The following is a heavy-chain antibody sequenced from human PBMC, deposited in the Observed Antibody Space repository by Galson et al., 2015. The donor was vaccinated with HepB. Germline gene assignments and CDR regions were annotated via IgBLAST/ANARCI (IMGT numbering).Heavy chain of an antibody. V-gene: IGHV1-18*01. D-gene: IGHD3-10*01. Sequence: SVKVSCKASGYIFTSYGISWVRQAPGQGLEWMGWISASNGNTNYAQKFQGTITMTTDTSTSTAYMELRSLGSDDTAVYYCARTYGSGSYNWFAPWGQGTLVTVSS. CDR3: ARTYGSGSYNWFAP. CDR1: GYIFTSYG. CDR2: ISASNGNT. J-gene: IGHJ5*02.